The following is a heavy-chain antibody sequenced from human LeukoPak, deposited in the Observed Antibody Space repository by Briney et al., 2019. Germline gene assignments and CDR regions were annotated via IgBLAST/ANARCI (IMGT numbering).Heavy chain of an antibody. CDR3: ARDLSPGLDDAFDI. Sequence: ASVKVSCKASGYTFISYGISWVRRAPGQGLEWMGWISVYNGNTNYAQKLQGRVTVTTDTSTSTAYMELRSLRSDDTAVYYCARDLSPGLDDAFDIWGQGTMVTVSS. V-gene: IGHV1-18*01. CDR1: GYTFISYG. CDR2: ISVYNGNT. D-gene: IGHD1-1*01. J-gene: IGHJ3*02.